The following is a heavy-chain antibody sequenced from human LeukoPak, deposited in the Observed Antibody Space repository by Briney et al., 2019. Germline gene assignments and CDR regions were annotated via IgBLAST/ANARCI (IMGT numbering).Heavy chain of an antibody. D-gene: IGHD2-2*01. Sequence: ASVKVSCKASGYTFTGYYMHWVRQAPGQGLDGMGWIHPYSGGKKCGQQFQGRVIMTRDTSISRAYMEPSRLRSADTAVYYCSRALRGYCSSTSCYLYYYYYMDVWGKGTTVTVSS. CDR1: GYTFTGYY. CDR2: IHPYSGGK. CDR3: SRALRGYCSSTSCYLYYYYYMDV. V-gene: IGHV1-2*02. J-gene: IGHJ6*03.